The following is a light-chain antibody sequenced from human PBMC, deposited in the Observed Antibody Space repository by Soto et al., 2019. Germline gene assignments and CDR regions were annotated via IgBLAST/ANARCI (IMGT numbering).Light chain of an antibody. Sequence: QSVLTQPASVSGAPGQSVTISCTGTDRDVGGYNYVSWYQQYPGKAPELMIYDVRDRPSGVSNRFSGSKSGNTASLTISGLQAEDEADYYRSSYAARSMYVFGTGPTVTVL. CDR3: SSYAARSMYV. J-gene: IGLJ1*01. V-gene: IGLV2-14*01. CDR1: DRDVGGYNY. CDR2: DVR.